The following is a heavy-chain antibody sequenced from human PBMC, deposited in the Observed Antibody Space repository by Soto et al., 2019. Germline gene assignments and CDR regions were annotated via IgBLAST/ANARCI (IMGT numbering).Heavy chain of an antibody. D-gene: IGHD6-19*01. CDR1: GYTFTGYY. CDR3: ARWTLAVAGTRPYYYYHGMDV. J-gene: IGHJ6*02. Sequence: GASVKVSCKASGYTFTGYYMHWVRQAPGQGLEWMGWINPNSGGTNYAQKFQGWVTMTRDTSISTAYMKLSRLRSDDTAVYYCARWTLAVAGTRPYYYYHGMDVWGQGTTVTVSS. V-gene: IGHV1-2*04. CDR2: INPNSGGT.